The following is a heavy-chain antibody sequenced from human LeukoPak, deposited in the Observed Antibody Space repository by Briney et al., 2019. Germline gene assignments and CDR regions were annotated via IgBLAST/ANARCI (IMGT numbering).Heavy chain of an antibody. J-gene: IGHJ6*03. Sequence: SETLSLTCAVYGGSFSGYYWSWIRQPPGKGLEWIGEITHSGSTNYNPSLKSRVTISVDTSKNQFSLKLSSVTAADTAVYYCARHGYSSSWYVYYYMDVWGKGTTVTISS. CDR2: ITHSGST. V-gene: IGHV4-34*01. CDR3: ARHGYSSSWYVYYYMDV. CDR1: GGSFSGYY. D-gene: IGHD6-13*01.